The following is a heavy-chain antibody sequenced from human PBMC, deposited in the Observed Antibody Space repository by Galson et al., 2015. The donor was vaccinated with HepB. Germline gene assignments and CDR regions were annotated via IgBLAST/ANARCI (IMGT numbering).Heavy chain of an antibody. V-gene: IGHV1-46*01. CDR2: INPSGGST. CDR1: GSTFTSYY. D-gene: IGHD3-3*01. J-gene: IGHJ6*02. Sequence: SVKVSCKASGSTFTSYYMHWVRQAPGQGLEWMGIINPSGGSTSYAQKFQGRVTMTRDTSTSTVYMELSSLRSEDTAVYYCARGEHNGFWSGTGDGMDVWGQGTTVTVSS. CDR3: ARGEHNGFWSGTGDGMDV.